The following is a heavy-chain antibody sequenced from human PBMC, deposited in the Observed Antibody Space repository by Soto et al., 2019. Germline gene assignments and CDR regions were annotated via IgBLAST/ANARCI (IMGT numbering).Heavy chain of an antibody. J-gene: IGHJ3*02. D-gene: IGHD3-3*01. V-gene: IGHV1-18*01. CDR3: ARDKDFWSGYHDAFDI. CDR1: GYTFTSYG. CDR2: ISAYNGNT. Sequence: ASVKVSCKASGYTFTSYGSSWVRQAPGQGLEWMGWISAYNGNTNYAQKLQGRVTMTTDTSTSTAYMELRSLRSDDTAVYYCARDKDFWSGYHDAFDIWGQGTMVTVSS.